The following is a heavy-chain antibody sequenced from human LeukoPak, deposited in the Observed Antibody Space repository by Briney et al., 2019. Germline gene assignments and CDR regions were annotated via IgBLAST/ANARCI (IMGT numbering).Heavy chain of an antibody. V-gene: IGHV1-46*01. CDR3: ARRYYDILTGYYLLDY. CDR1: GYTFTSYY. J-gene: IGHJ4*02. D-gene: IGHD3-9*01. Sequence: ASVKVSCKASGYTFTSYYMHWVRQAPGQGLEWMGIINPSGGSTTYAQKFQGRVTMTRDTSTSTVYMELSSLRSEDTAVYYCARRYYDILTGYYLLDYWGQGTLVTVSS. CDR2: INPSGGST.